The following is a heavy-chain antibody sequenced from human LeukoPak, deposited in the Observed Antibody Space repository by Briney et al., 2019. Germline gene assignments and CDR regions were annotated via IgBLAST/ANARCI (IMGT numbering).Heavy chain of an antibody. D-gene: IGHD2-15*01. J-gene: IGHJ4*02. CDR1: GGSISSSSYY. Sequence: SETLPLTCTVSGGSISSSSYYWGWIRQPPGKGLEWIGSIYYSGSTYYNPSLKSRVTISVDTSKNQFSLKLSSVTAADTAVYYCARGFAVVVVAAPYFFDYWGQGTLVTVSS. V-gene: IGHV4-39*07. CDR3: ARGFAVVVVAAPYFFDY. CDR2: IYYSGST.